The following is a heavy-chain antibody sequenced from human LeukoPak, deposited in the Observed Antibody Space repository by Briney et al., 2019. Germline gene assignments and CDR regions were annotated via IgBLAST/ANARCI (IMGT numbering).Heavy chain of an antibody. J-gene: IGHJ3*02. Sequence: GSSVKVSCKASGGTFSSYAISWVRQAPGQGLELMGGIIPIFGTANYAQKFQGRVTITADESTSTAYMELSSLRSEDTAVYYCARDNELLFLEWSHAFDIWGQGTMVSVSS. CDR3: ARDNELLFLEWSHAFDI. V-gene: IGHV1-69*01. CDR2: IIPIFGTA. D-gene: IGHD3-3*01. CDR1: GGTFSSYA.